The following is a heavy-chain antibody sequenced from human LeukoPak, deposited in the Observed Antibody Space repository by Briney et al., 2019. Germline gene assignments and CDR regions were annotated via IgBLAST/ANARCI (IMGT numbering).Heavy chain of an antibody. CDR2: VFYTGST. CDR1: GGSMSSYY. CDR3: ARLGYGLKPGAFDI. J-gene: IGHJ3*02. D-gene: IGHD2-15*01. Sequence: SETLSLTCTVSGGSMSSYYWSWIRQPPGKGLEWIGYVFYTGSTNYNPSLRSRVTISVDTSKNQFSLKVSSVTAADTAVYYCARLGYGLKPGAFDIWGQGTMVTVSS. V-gene: IGHV4-59*08.